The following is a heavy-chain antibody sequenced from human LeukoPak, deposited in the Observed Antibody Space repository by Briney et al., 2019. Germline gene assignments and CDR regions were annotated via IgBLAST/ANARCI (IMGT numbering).Heavy chain of an antibody. CDR2: ISYDGSNK. CDR1: GFTFSTYG. Sequence: PGGSLRLSCAASGFTFSTYGMHWVRQAPGKELEWVAVISYDGSNKYYADSVKGRFTISRDNSKNTLYLQMNSLRAEDTAVYYCAKVARLYYYDSSGYFDYWGQGTLVTVSS. D-gene: IGHD3-22*01. J-gene: IGHJ4*02. V-gene: IGHV3-30*18. CDR3: AKVARLYYYDSSGYFDY.